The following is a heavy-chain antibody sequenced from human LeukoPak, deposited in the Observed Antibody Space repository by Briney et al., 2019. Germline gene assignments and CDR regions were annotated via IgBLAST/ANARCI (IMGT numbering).Heavy chain of an antibody. J-gene: IGHJ6*03. CDR2: IYFSWST. CDR3: ARERPTVYGDLGYYYMDV. D-gene: IGHD4-17*01. CDR1: RGSTSSSY. Sequence: SETLSHTRTDPRGSTSSSYRCSIQHTPRQGLEWIRAIYFSWSTNYNPSLKSRVIISVDASKIQFSLKLFSVPAADTAVHYCARERPTVYGDLGYYYMDVWGKGATVTVSS. V-gene: IGHV4-59*01.